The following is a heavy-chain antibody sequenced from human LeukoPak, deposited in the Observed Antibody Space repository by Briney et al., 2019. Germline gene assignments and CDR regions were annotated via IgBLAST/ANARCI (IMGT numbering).Heavy chain of an antibody. CDR3: AKKRYSSGWLLDY. CDR1: GFTFSSYG. Sequence: GRSLRLSCAASGFTFSSYGMHWVRQAPGKGLEWVAVISYDGSNKYYADSVKGRFTISRDNSKNTLYLQMNSLRAEDTAVYYCAKKRYSSGWLLDYWGQGTLVTVSS. V-gene: IGHV3-30*18. D-gene: IGHD6-19*01. J-gene: IGHJ4*02. CDR2: ISYDGSNK.